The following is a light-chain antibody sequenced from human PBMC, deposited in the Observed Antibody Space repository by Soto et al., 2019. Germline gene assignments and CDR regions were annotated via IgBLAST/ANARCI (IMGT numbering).Light chain of an antibody. CDR1: SSNIGSNT. Sequence: QSVLTQPPSASGTPGQRVTISCSGSSSNIGSNTVNWYQQLPGTAPKLLIYSNNQRPSGVPDRFSGSKSVTSASLAISGLQSEDDADYYCAAWYDSLNFHVVFGGGTKLTVL. V-gene: IGLV1-44*01. CDR2: SNN. CDR3: AAWYDSLNFHVV. J-gene: IGLJ2*01.